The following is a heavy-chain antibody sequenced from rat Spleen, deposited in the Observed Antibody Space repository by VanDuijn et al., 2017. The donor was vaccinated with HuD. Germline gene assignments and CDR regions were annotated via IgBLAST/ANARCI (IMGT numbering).Heavy chain of an antibody. Sequence: EVQLVESDGGLVQPGRSLKLSCTGSGITYSNYVMAWVRQAPTKGLEWVASISTGGGKTYYRDSVKGRFTIFRDNAKTTLFLQMDSLKSEDTATYYCTRHDYPGVTTNWLAYWGQGTLVTVSS. V-gene: IGHV5S13*01. CDR1: GITYSNYV. J-gene: IGHJ3*01. CDR2: ISTGGGKT. D-gene: IGHD1-4*01. CDR3: TRHDYPGVTTNWLAY.